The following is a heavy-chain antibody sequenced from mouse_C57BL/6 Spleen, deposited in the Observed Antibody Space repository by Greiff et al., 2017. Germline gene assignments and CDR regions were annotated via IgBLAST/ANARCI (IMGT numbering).Heavy chain of an antibody. D-gene: IGHD3-3*01. CDR3: ARRARGNWYFDV. Sequence: EVQVVESGGGLVKPGGSLKLSCAASGFTFSDYGMHWVRQAPEKGLEWVAYISSGSSTIYYADTVKGRFTISRDNAKNTLFLQMTSLRSEDTAMYYCARRARGNWYFDVWGTGTTVTVSS. J-gene: IGHJ1*03. V-gene: IGHV5-17*01. CDR2: ISSGSSTI. CDR1: GFTFSDYG.